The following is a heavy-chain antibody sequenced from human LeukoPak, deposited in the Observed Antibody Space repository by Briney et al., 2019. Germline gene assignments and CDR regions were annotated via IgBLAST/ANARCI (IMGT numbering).Heavy chain of an antibody. J-gene: IGHJ4*02. V-gene: IGHV1-18*01. CDR3: ARGHYSSSCDY. D-gene: IGHD6-13*01. Sequence: ASVKVSCKASGYTFTSYGISWVRQAPGQGLEWMGWISAYNGNTNYAQKFRGRLTVTADRSTRTAYMELSSLTSEDTAVYYCARGHYSSSCDYWGQGTLVTVSS. CDR2: ISAYNGNT. CDR1: GYTFTSYG.